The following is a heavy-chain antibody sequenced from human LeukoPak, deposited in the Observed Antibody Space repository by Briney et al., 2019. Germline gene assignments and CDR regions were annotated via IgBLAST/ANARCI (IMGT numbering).Heavy chain of an antibody. D-gene: IGHD6-13*01. CDR1: GFTFTSSA. V-gene: IGHV1-58*01. CDR3: AAGIAAAPLDKDYYYMDV. J-gene: IGHJ6*03. Sequence: SVKVSCKASGFTFTSSAVQWVRQARGQRLEWIGWIVVGSGNTNYAQKFQERVTITRDMSTSTAYMELSSLRSEDTAVYYCAAGIAAAPLDKDYYYMDVWGQGTSVTVSS. CDR2: IVVGSGNT.